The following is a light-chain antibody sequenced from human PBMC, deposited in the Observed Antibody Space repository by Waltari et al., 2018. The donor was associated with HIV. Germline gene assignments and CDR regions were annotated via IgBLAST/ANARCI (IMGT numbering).Light chain of an antibody. CDR3: SSYTTSSTWV. V-gene: IGLV2-14*01. CDR1: SSDIGCYKY. J-gene: IGLJ3*02. CDR2: EVS. Sequence: QSALTQPASVSGSPGQSITISCTGTSSDIGCYKYVSWYQQQPGKAPKLMISEVSNRPSGVSNRFSGSKSGNTASLTISGLQAEYEADYYCSSYTTSSTWVFGGGTKLTVL.